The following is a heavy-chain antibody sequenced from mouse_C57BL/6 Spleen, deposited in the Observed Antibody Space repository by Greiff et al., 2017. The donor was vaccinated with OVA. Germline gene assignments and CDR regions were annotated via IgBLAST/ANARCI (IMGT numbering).Heavy chain of an antibody. CDR2: IDPEDGET. Sequence: EVKLVESGAELVKPGASVKLSCTASGFNIKDYYMHWVKQRTEQGLEWIGRIDPEDGETKYAPKFQGKATITADTSSNTAYLQLSSLTSEDTAVYYCARWEGKDYDVSAWFAYWGQGTLVTVSA. CDR3: ARWEGKDYDVSAWFAY. V-gene: IGHV14-2*01. D-gene: IGHD2-4*01. J-gene: IGHJ3*01. CDR1: GFNIKDYY.